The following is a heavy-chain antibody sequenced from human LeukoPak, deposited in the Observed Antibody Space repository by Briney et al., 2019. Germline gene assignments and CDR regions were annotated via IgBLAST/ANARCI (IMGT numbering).Heavy chain of an antibody. J-gene: IGHJ5*02. D-gene: IGHD6-13*01. CDR2: IYYSGST. CDR1: GGSISSYY. Sequence: SETLSLTCTVSGGSISSYYWSWIRQPPGKGLERIGYIYYSGSTNYNPSLKSRVTISVDTSKNQFSLKLSSVTAADTAVYYCARAVSSSWYGLFGPTAERVFGPWGQGTLVTVSS. CDR3: ARAVSSSWYGLFGPTAERVFGP. V-gene: IGHV4-59*01.